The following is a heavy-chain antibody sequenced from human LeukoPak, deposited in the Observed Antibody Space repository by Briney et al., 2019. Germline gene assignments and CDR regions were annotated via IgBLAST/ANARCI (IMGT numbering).Heavy chain of an antibody. Sequence: GGSLRLSCAASGFTFSSYAMHWVRQTPGKGLEWVAVISYDGSNKYYADSVKGRFTISRDNSKNTLYLQMNSLRAEDTAVYYCAREVTVTTTTCFDSWGQGTLVTVSS. CDR3: AREVTVTTTTCFDS. CDR1: GFTFSSYA. J-gene: IGHJ4*02. CDR2: ISYDGSNK. V-gene: IGHV3-30-3*01. D-gene: IGHD4-17*01.